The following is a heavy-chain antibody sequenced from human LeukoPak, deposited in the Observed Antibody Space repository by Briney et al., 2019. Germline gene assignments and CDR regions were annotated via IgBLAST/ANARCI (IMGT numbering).Heavy chain of an antibody. Sequence: ASVKVSCKASGYTFTSYGISWVRQAPGQGLEWMGWISAYNGNTNYAQKLQGRVTMTTDTSTSTAYMELRSLRSDDTAVYYCARIVVPAAISPLFDYWGQGTLVTVSS. J-gene: IGHJ4*02. CDR1: GYTFTSYG. CDR2: ISAYNGNT. V-gene: IGHV1-18*01. CDR3: ARIVVPAAISPLFDY. D-gene: IGHD2-2*02.